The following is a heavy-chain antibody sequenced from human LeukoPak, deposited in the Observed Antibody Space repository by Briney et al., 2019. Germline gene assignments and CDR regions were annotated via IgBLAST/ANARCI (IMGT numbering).Heavy chain of an antibody. D-gene: IGHD3-10*01. CDR1: GFTVSSNY. Sequence: DGSLTLSCAASGFTVSSNYMIWVRQAPGKGLEGVSIIYSGGSTYYADSVKGRFTISRDNSKHTPYLPMNSLSAGCTDVYFFSGGSGSYRTPYYYMDVWGKGTTVTVSS. CDR3: SGGSGSYRTPYYYMDV. CDR2: IYSGGST. V-gene: IGHV3-53*01. J-gene: IGHJ6*03.